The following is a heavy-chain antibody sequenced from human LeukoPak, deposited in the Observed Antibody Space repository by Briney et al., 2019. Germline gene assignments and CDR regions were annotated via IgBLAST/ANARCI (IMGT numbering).Heavy chain of an antibody. D-gene: IGHD3-10*01. V-gene: IGHV3-23*01. Sequence: GGTLRLSCAASGLTFSSFDMSWVRQAPGKGLEWVSTISSSGGSTYYADSVKGRLTISRDNSENTLYLQMNSLRAEDTALYYCAKGYYYRSGKFDYWGQGTLVTVSS. CDR3: AKGYYYRSGKFDY. CDR2: ISSSGGST. J-gene: IGHJ4*02. CDR1: GLTFSSFD.